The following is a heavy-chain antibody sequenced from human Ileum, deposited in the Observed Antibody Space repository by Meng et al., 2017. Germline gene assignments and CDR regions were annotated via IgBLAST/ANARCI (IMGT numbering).Heavy chain of an antibody. CDR3: AREWSGSYRHFDY. CDR1: GGSISTSDW. CDR2: IHHSGST. V-gene: IGHV4-4*02. D-gene: IGHD1-26*01. Sequence: QGRLRESGPGLLKPSGTLSLTSAVSGGSISTSDWWSWVRQPPGKGLEWIGEIHHSGSTNYNPSLKSRVTISVDKSKNQFSLKLNSVTAADTAVYYCAREWSGSYRHFDYWGQGTLVTVSS. J-gene: IGHJ4*02.